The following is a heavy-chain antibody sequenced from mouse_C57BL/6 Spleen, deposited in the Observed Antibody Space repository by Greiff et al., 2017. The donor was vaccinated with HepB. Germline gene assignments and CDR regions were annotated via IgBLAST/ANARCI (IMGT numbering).Heavy chain of an antibody. J-gene: IGHJ3*01. CDR2: INPSNGGT. Sequence: QVQLQQPGTELVKPGASVKLSCKASGYTFTSYWMHWVKQRPGQGLEWIGNINPSNGGTNYNEKFKSKATLTVDKSSSTAYMPRSSLTSEDSAVYYCARVTTVVDPFAYWGQGTLVTVSA. V-gene: IGHV1-53*01. CDR1: GYTFTSYW. D-gene: IGHD1-1*01. CDR3: ARVTTVVDPFAY.